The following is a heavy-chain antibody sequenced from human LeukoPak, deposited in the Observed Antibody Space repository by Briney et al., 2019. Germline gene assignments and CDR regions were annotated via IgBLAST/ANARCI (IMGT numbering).Heavy chain of an antibody. Sequence: SETLSLTCAVYGGSFSGYYWSWIRQPPGKGLEWIGEINHSGSTNNNPSLKSRVTISVDTSKNQFSLKLSSVTAADTAVYYCARVRGYSYGYLDYWGQGTLVTVSS. J-gene: IGHJ4*02. CDR1: GGSFSGYY. CDR2: INHSGST. D-gene: IGHD5-18*01. CDR3: ARVRGYSYGYLDY. V-gene: IGHV4-34*01.